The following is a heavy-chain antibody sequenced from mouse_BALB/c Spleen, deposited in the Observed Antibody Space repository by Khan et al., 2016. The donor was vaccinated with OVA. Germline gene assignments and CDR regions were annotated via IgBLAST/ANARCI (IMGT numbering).Heavy chain of an antibody. CDR3: TTAYYMYYFDY. J-gene: IGHJ2*01. D-gene: IGHD2-14*01. CDR2: IYPGNGYT. V-gene: IGHV1S134*01. Sequence: EVQLQEPGAELGRPGSSVKLSCKTSGNTFTSYGIKRVKQRHGQGLAWIGYIYPGNGYTVYNEKFQGKAILTSDASSIPAYLQLRSRTAVDSAIYCGTTAYYMYYFDYRGQGTALTGSS. CDR1: GNTFTSYG.